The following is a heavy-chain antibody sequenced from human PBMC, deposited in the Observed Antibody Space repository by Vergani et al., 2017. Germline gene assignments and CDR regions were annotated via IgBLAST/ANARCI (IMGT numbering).Heavy chain of an antibody. CDR2: IKSKTDGGTT. CDR3: TTRGYDILTGYYDI. Sequence: EVQLVESGGGLVKPGGSLRLSCAASGFTFSNAWMSWVRQAPGKGLEWVGRIKSKTDGGTTDYAAPVKGRFTISRDDSKNTVYLQMNSLKTEDTAVYYCTTRGYDILTGYYDIWGQGTMVTVSS. J-gene: IGHJ3*02. CDR1: GFTFSNAW. D-gene: IGHD3-9*01. V-gene: IGHV3-15*01.